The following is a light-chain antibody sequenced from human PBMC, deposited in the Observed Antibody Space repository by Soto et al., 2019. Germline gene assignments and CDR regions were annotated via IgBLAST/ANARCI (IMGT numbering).Light chain of an antibody. V-gene: IGKV1-39*01. CDR3: QEVLSSPYN. J-gene: IGKJ2*01. CDR1: QSISSY. CDR2: SAS. Sequence: DIQMIQSPPSLSASVGDRVTITCRSSQSISSYLNWYQQKPGKAPKLLISSASSLRSGVPSRFSGSGAWTAFSLTITGLQPDDFATYDCQEVLSSPYNFGQGTKLDIK.